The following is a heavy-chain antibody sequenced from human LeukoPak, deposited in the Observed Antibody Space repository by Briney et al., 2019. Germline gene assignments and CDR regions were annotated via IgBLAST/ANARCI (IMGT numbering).Heavy chain of an antibody. V-gene: IGHV3-23*01. CDR1: GFTFNKYT. J-gene: IGHJ4*02. CDR2: ISAGGGNT. D-gene: IGHD3-22*01. Sequence: GGSLRLSCAASGFTFNKYTMNWVRQAPGKGLEWVSGISAGGGNTFYADSVKGRFTISRDNSRNTVFLQMNSLRAEDTAVYYCATPLDYYDSSGYHQGGDWGQGTLVTVSS. CDR3: ATPLDYYDSSGYHQGGD.